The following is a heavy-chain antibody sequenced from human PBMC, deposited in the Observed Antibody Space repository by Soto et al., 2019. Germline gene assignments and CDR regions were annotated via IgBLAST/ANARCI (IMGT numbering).Heavy chain of an antibody. CDR2: INPSGGST. V-gene: IGHV1-46*01. D-gene: IGHD5-12*01. CDR3: ARGAGLMATRVAPLLY. CDR1: GYTFTSYY. J-gene: IGHJ4*02. Sequence: ASVKVFFKASGYTFTSYYMHWVRQAPGQGLEWMGIINPSGGSTSYAQKFQGRVTMTRDTSTSTVYMELSSLRSEDTAVYYCARGAGLMATRVAPLLYWGQGTLVTVSS.